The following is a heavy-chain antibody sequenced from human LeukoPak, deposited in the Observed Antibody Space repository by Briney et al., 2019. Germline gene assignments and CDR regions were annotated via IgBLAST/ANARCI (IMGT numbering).Heavy chain of an antibody. Sequence: KVXCXVSGYTLTXLXMHWVRQAPGKGLEWMGGFDPEDGETIYAQKFQGRVTMTEDTSTDTAYMELSSLRSEDTAVYYCATDAGPDGFDYWGQGTLVTVSS. CDR1: GYTLTXLX. CDR3: ATDAGPDGFDY. J-gene: IGHJ4*02. V-gene: IGHV1-24*01. CDR2: FDPEDGET. D-gene: IGHD5-24*01.